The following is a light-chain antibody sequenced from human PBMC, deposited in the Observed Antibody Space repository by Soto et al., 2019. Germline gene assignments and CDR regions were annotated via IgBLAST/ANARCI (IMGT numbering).Light chain of an antibody. CDR3: QSYDSSLSAL. CDR1: RSNIGAGYD. V-gene: IGLV1-40*01. CDR2: GNS. Sequence: QSVLTQPPSASGTPGQRVTISCSGSRSNIGAGYDVHWYQQLPGTAPKLLIYGNSNRPSGVPDRFSGSKSGTSASLAITGLQAEDEADYYCQSYDSSLSALFGGGTKLTVL. J-gene: IGLJ3*02.